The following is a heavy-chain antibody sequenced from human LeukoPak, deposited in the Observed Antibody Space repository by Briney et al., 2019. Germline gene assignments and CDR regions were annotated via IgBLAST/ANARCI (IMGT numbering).Heavy chain of an antibody. J-gene: IGHJ4*02. D-gene: IGHD6-13*01. CDR1: GGSISSYY. V-gene: IGHV4-59*01. Sequence: PSETLSLTCTVSGGSISSYYWSWIRQPPGKGLEWIGYIYYSGSTNYNPSLKSRVTISVDASKNQFSLKLSSVTAADTAVYYCARARYSSSWACDYWGQGTLVTVSS. CDR3: ARARYSSSWACDY. CDR2: IYYSGST.